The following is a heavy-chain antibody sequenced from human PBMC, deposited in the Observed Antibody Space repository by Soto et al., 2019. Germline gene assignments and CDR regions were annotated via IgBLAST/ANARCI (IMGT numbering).Heavy chain of an antibody. V-gene: IGHV3-33*01. Sequence: QVQLVESGGGVVQPGRSLRLSCAASGFTFSSHGIHWVRQAPGKGLEWVAVIWYDGSNKYYGDSVKGRFTISRDNSKNPLYLQMNSLGAEDTAVYYCARDRGEWNDGMFDYWGQGTLVTVSS. J-gene: IGHJ4*02. CDR2: IWYDGSNK. CDR3: ARDRGEWNDGMFDY. CDR1: GFTFSSHG. D-gene: IGHD1-1*01.